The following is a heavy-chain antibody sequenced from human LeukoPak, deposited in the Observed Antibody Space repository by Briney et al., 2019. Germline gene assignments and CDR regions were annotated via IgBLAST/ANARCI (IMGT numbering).Heavy chain of an antibody. CDR2: INTNTGNP. CDR1: GYSFTSYA. J-gene: IGHJ6*03. D-gene: IGHD7-27*01. CDR3: ASAPWGSGYSHSYYSMDV. V-gene: IGHV7-4-1*02. Sequence: ASVKVSCKASGYSFTSYAMNWVRQAPGQGLEWMGWINTNTGNPTYAQGFTGRFVFSLDTSVSTAYLQISSLKAEDTAVYYCASAPWGSGYSHSYYSMDVWGKGTTVTV.